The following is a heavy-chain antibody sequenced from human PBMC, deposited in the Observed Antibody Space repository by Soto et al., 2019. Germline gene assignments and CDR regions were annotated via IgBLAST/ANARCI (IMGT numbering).Heavy chain of an antibody. Sequence: QVQLVQSGAEVKKPGASVKVSCKASGYTFTSYGISWVRQAPGQGLEWMGWIRAYNGNTNYAQKLQGRVTMTTDTSPGTAYMEPKSLGFGDPAGYFCSRRAPPGDYWGQGTLVTVSS. J-gene: IGHJ4*02. CDR2: IRAYNGNT. CDR1: GYTFTSYG. CDR3: SRRAPPGDY. V-gene: IGHV1-18*01.